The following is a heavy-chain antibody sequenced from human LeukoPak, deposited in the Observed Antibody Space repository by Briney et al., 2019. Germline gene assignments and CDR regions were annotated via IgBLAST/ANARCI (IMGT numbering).Heavy chain of an antibody. CDR3: ARRVQFPFGDSFDX. CDR1: GYSFTSHW. D-gene: IGHD5-24*01. Sequence: GESLKISCKGSGYSFTSHWIGWVRQMPGKGLEWMGIIYPDDSSTTYSPSFQGQVTISADKSISTAYLQWSSLEASDTAMYYCARRVQFPFGDSFDXXXXXXXVTXXS. CDR2: IYPDDSST. J-gene: IGHJ3*02. V-gene: IGHV5-51*01.